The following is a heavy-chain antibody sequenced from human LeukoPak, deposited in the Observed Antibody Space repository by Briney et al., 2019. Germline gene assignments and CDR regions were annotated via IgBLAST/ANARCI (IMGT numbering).Heavy chain of an antibody. CDR1: GLTFSDYY. J-gene: IGHJ4*02. Sequence: PGGSLRLSCAASGLTFSDYYMSWIRQAPGKGLEWVSYISSSSSYTNYADSVKGRFTISRDNAKNSLYLQMNSLRAEDTAVYYCAREYSGYRTPDYWGQGTLVTVSS. D-gene: IGHD5-12*01. CDR2: ISSSSSYT. V-gene: IGHV3-11*05. CDR3: AREYSGYRTPDY.